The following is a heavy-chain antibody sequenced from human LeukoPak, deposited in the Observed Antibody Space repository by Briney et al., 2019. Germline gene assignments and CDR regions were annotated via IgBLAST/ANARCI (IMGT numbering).Heavy chain of an antibody. D-gene: IGHD3-22*01. CDR3: ARRLYYYDSSGYYQPYDYYDMDV. CDR1: GYSFTSYW. V-gene: IGHV5-51*01. CDR2: IYPGDSDT. Sequence: GESLKISCKGSGYSFTSYWIGWVRQMPGKGLEWMGIIYPGDSDTRYSPSFQGQVTISADKSISTAYLQWSSLKASDPAMFYCARRLYYYDSSGYYQPYDYYDMDVWGKGSTVTVSS. J-gene: IGHJ6*03.